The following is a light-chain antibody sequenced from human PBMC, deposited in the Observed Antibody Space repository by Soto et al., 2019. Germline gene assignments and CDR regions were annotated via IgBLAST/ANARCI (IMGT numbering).Light chain of an antibody. CDR2: KAS. Sequence: DIQMTQSPSTMSGSVGDRVTISCRASQTISSWVAWYQQKPGKAPKLLIYKASTLKSGVPSRVSGSGSGTEFTLTSSSLQPDDFATYYCQHYNSYSEAFGQGTKVDIK. J-gene: IGKJ1*01. CDR1: QTISSW. V-gene: IGKV1-5*03. CDR3: QHYNSYSEA.